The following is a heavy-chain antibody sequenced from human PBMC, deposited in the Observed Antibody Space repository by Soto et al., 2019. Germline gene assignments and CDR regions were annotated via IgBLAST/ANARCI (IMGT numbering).Heavy chain of an antibody. Sequence: QVQLQESGPGLVKPSETLSLTCSISGGSISDYQWNWIRQPPGKGLEWIGYIYYSGRTKYHPSLKSRLTGSLDTSTRQFSLTLRSVTAADTAVYYCARMRGLGEITPYLDYWGQGALVTVSS. CDR2: IYYSGRT. CDR1: GGSISDYQ. V-gene: IGHV4-59*01. CDR3: ARMRGLGEITPYLDY. J-gene: IGHJ4*02. D-gene: IGHD3-16*01.